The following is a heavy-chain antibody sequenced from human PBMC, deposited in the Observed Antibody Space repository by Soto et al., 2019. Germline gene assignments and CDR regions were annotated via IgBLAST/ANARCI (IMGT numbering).Heavy chain of an antibody. CDR2: IYYSGST. CDR3: AGDYGSASWDFDY. CDR1: GGSIISYY. Sequence: SETLSLTCTVSGGSIISYYWSWIRQPPGKGLEWIGYIYYSGSTNYNPSLKSRVTISVDTSKNQFSLKLSSVTAADTAVYYCAGDYGSASWDFDYWGQGTLVTSPQ. D-gene: IGHD3-10*01. J-gene: IGHJ4*02. V-gene: IGHV4-59*01.